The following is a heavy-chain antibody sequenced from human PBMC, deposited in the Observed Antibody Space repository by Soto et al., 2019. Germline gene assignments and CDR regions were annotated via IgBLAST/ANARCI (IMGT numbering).Heavy chain of an antibody. CDR1: VLTFSSYA. V-gene: IGHV3-23*01. Sequence: GGSLRLSGAASVLTFSSYAMSWVRQAPGKGLEWVSAISGSGGSTYYADSVKGRFTISRDNSKNTLYLQMNSLRAEDTAVYYCALGSGSYLYWGQGTLVTVSS. CDR3: ALGSGSYLY. D-gene: IGHD1-26*01. CDR2: ISGSGGST. J-gene: IGHJ4*02.